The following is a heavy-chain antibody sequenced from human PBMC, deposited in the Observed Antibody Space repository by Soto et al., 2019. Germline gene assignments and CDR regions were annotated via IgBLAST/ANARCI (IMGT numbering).Heavy chain of an antibody. D-gene: IGHD2-21*01. V-gene: IGHV3-74*01. CDR3: ARGTLTSIDMVDY. J-gene: IGHJ4*02. CDR2: IKGDGTRT. CDR1: GFTFSRYW. Sequence: GGSLKLSCAASGFTFSRYWMHWVRQGPGKGLVWVSRIKGDGTRTNYADSVRGRFTVSRDNAKNTLYLQINSLTAEDTAVYYCARGTLTSIDMVDYWGQGTLVTVSS.